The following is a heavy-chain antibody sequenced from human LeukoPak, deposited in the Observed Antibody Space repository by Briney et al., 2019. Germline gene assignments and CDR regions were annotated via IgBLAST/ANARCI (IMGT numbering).Heavy chain of an antibody. V-gene: IGHV1-2*02. CDR3: ARGAVAANYFDY. D-gene: IGHD6-19*01. CDR1: GYTFTVYY. J-gene: IGHJ4*02. Sequence: ASVTVSCTASGYTFTVYYMHWVRQAPGQGLGWMGWINPNSGGTNYAQKFQGRVTMTRDTSISTAYMELSRLRSDDTAVYYCARGAVAANYFDYWGQGTLVTVSS. CDR2: INPNSGGT.